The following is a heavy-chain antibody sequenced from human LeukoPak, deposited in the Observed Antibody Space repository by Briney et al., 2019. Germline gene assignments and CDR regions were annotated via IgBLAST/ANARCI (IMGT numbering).Heavy chain of an antibody. J-gene: IGHJ3*02. CDR1: DGSFSGYY. CDR3: AGDRVLNDAFDI. V-gene: IGHV4-34*01. CDR2: INHSGST. Sequence: SETLSLTCGDYDGSFSGYYWSWIRQPPGKGLEWIGEINHSGSTKYNASLKSRVTISVDTSKNQFSLKLSSVTAADTAVYYCAGDRVLNDAFDIWGQGTMVTVSS.